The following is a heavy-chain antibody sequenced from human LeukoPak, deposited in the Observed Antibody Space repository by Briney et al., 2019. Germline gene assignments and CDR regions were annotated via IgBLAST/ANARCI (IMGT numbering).Heavy chain of an antibody. V-gene: IGHV4-38-2*02. Sequence: SETLSLTCTVSDYSISSGYYWGWIRQPPGKGLEWIGEIYHSGSTNYNPSLKSRVTISVDKSKNQFSLKLSSVTAADTAVYYCAVSLLWFGELLEGGWFDPWGQGTLVTVSS. D-gene: IGHD3-10*01. CDR1: DYSISSGYY. CDR2: IYHSGST. J-gene: IGHJ5*02. CDR3: AVSLLWFGELLEGGWFDP.